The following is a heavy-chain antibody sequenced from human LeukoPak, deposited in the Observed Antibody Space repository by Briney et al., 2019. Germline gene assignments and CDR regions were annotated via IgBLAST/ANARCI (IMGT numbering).Heavy chain of an antibody. CDR2: IYSGGST. Sequence: GGSLRLSCAASGFTVSSNHMSWVRQAPGKGLEWVSVIYSGGSTYYADSVKGRFTISRDNSKNTLYLQMNSLGAEDTAVYYCASMAWDVWGQGTTVTVSS. CDR1: GFTVSSNH. V-gene: IGHV3-53*01. J-gene: IGHJ6*02. D-gene: IGHD3-10*01. CDR3: ASMAWDV.